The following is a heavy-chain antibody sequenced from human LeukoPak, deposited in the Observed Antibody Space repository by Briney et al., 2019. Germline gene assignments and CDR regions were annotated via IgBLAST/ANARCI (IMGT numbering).Heavy chain of an antibody. V-gene: IGHV4-30-2*01. CDR1: GGSISSGGYY. CDR2: IYHSGST. CDR3: ARLDTAMVTGY. J-gene: IGHJ4*02. D-gene: IGHD5-18*01. Sequence: SETLSLTCTVSGGSISSGGYYWSWIRQPPGKGLEWIGYIYHSGSTYYNPSLKSRVTISVDTSKNQFSLKLSSVTAADTAVYYCARLDTAMVTGYWGQGTLVTVSS.